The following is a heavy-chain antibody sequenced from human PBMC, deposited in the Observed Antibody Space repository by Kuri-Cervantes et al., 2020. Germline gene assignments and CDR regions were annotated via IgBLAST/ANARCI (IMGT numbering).Heavy chain of an antibody. J-gene: IGHJ3*02. CDR3: ATDLYYDSSGPLGYLDAFDI. CDR2: INPSGGST. V-gene: IGHV1-46*01. D-gene: IGHD3-22*01. Sequence: ASVKVSCKASGYTFTSYYMHWVRQAPGQGLEWMGIINPSGGSTSYAQKFQGRVTMTEDTSTDTAYMELSSLRSEDTAVYYCATDLYYDSSGPLGYLDAFDIWGQGTMVTVSS. CDR1: GYTFTSYY.